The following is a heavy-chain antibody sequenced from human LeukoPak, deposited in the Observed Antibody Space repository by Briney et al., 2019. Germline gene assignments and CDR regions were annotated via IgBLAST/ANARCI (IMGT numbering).Heavy chain of an antibody. D-gene: IGHD2-15*01. CDR3: ARGDCSDGTCYPGDN. CDR1: GFTFSRYE. CDR2: ISGSGTTI. Sequence: GGSLRLSCAASGFTFSRYEMIWVRQAPGKGREWVSYISGSGTTIYYADSVKGRFTISRDNAKNSLYLQMNSLRAEDTAVYYCARGDCSDGTCYPGDNWGQGTLVTVSS. V-gene: IGHV3-48*03. J-gene: IGHJ4*02.